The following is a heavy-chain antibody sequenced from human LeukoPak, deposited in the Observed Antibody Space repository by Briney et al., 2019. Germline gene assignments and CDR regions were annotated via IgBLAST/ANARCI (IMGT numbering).Heavy chain of an antibody. Sequence: PGGSLRLSCAASGFTFSSYAMHWVRQAPGKGLEWVAVISYDGSNKYYADSVKGRFTISRDNSKNTLYLQMNSLRAEDTAVYYCAREKLASDAFDIWGQGTMVTVSS. D-gene: IGHD6-6*01. CDR1: GFTFSSYA. J-gene: IGHJ3*02. CDR2: ISYDGSNK. V-gene: IGHV3-30-3*01. CDR3: AREKLASDAFDI.